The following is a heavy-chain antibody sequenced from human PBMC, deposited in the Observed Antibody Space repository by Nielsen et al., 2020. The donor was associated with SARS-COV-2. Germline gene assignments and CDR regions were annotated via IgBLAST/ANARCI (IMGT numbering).Heavy chain of an antibody. CDR1: GFTFDDYG. CDR3: AKGARQWLPLGY. J-gene: IGHJ4*02. CDR2: INWNGGST. D-gene: IGHD6-19*01. V-gene: IGHV3-20*04. Sequence: GGSLRLSCAASGFTFDDYGMSWVRQAPGKGLEWVSGINWNGGSTGYADSVKGRFTISRDNAKNSLYLQMNSLRAEDTAVYYCAKGARQWLPLGYWGQGTLVTVSS.